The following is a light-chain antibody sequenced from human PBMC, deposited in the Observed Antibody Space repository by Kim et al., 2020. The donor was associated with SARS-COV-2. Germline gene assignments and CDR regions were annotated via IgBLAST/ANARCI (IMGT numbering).Light chain of an antibody. Sequence: PGQTARITCSGDALPKQYAYWYQQKPGQAPVLVIYKDSERPSGIPERFSGSSSGTTVTLTISGVQAEDEADYYCQSADSSGTCVVFGGGTQLTVL. CDR2: KDS. V-gene: IGLV3-25*03. CDR3: QSADSSGTCVV. J-gene: IGLJ2*01. CDR1: ALPKQY.